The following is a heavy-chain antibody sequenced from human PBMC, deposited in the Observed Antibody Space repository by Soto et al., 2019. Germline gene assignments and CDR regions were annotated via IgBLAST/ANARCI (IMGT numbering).Heavy chain of an antibody. CDR2: ISGSGDRT. D-gene: IGHD3-22*01. CDR1: GITISNYP. J-gene: IGHJ4*02. CDR3: VKDDGGYPSTAPH. Sequence: EVQLLESGGGWVQPGGSLRLSCAASGITISNYPMSWVRLAPGKGLDWVSGISGSGDRTYYADSAKGRFTISKDISRNSLSLQLDSLGVEDTAVYFCVKDDGGYPSTAPHWGQGTLVTVSS. V-gene: IGHV3-23*01.